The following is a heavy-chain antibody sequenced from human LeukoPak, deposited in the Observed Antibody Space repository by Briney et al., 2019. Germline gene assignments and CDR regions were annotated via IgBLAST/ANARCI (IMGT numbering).Heavy chain of an antibody. V-gene: IGHV4-59*11. CDR1: GDSISSHY. Sequence: SETLSLTCTVSGDSISSHYWSWIRQPPGKGLEWVGYIYDRGSTNYNPSLKSRVTISVDTSKNQSSLKLSSVTAADTAVYYCARDGEVLSSSWFWFDPWGQGTLVTVSS. CDR2: IYDRGST. CDR3: ARDGEVLSSSWFWFDP. D-gene: IGHD6-13*01. J-gene: IGHJ5*02.